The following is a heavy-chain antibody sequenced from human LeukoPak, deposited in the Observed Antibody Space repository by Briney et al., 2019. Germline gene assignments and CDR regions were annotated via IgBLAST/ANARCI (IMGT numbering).Heavy chain of an antibody. Sequence: GESLKISCKGSGYSFINYWIGWVRQMPGKGLEYMGIIYPGDSETRYSPSFQGQVTISADKSISTAYLQWRSLKASDTAMYYCARQEMATSRPFDYWGQGTLVTVSS. V-gene: IGHV5-51*01. CDR3: ARQEMATSRPFDY. D-gene: IGHD5-24*01. J-gene: IGHJ4*02. CDR1: GYSFINYW. CDR2: IYPGDSET.